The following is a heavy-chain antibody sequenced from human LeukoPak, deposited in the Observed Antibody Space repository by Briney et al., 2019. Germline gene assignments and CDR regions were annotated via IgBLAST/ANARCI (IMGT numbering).Heavy chain of an antibody. Sequence: SETLSLTCAVYGGSFRGYYWSWIRQPPGKGLGWIGEINHSGSTNYNPSLKSRVTISIDTSKNQVSLKLISVTAADAAVYYCARGAGGSGTFRAYYYYGMDVWGQGTTVTVSS. D-gene: IGHD3-10*01. CDR1: GGSFRGYY. V-gene: IGHV4-34*01. J-gene: IGHJ6*02. CDR3: ARGAGGSGTFRAYYYYGMDV. CDR2: INHSGST.